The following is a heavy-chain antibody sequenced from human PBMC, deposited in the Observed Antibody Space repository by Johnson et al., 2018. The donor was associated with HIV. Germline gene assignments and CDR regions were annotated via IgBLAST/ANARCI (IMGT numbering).Heavy chain of an antibody. CDR1: GFTFRDYY. Sequence: QVQLVESGGGVVQPGRSLRLSCVVSGFTFRDYYMSWIRQAPGKGLEWVSYISSSGTTIYYADSVKGRLTISRDNAKNSLYLQMNSLRAEDTAVFYCAIVFGPTAIAVGGRDDAFDIWGQGTMVTVSS. CDR2: ISSSGTTI. J-gene: IGHJ3*02. CDR3: AIVFGPTAIAVGGRDDAFDI. V-gene: IGHV3-11*04. D-gene: IGHD6-19*01.